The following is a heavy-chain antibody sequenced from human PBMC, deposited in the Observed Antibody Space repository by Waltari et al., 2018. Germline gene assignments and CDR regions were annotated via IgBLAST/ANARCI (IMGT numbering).Heavy chain of an antibody. CDR3: ARDITVFGVVIRRYFDL. CDR1: GFTVSSNY. D-gene: IGHD3-3*01. V-gene: IGHV3-53*01. CDR2: IYSGGNT. J-gene: IGHJ2*01. Sequence: EVQLVESGGGLIQPGGSLRLSCAASGFTVSSNYMSWVRQAPGKGLEWVSIIYSGGNTYYADSVKGRFTISRDNSKNTIYLQMNSLTAEDTAVYYCARDITVFGVVIRRYFDLWGRGTLVTVSS.